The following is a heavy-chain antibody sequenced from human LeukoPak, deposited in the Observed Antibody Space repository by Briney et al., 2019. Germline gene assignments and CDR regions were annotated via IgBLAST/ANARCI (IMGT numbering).Heavy chain of an antibody. Sequence: PGGYLRLSCAASGFTFSSYWMSWVRQAPGKGLEWVANIKQDGSEKYYVDSVKGRFTISRDNAKNSLYLQMNSLRAEDTAVYYCAGGGPDDYYYYMDVWGKGTTVTVSS. CDR2: IKQDGSEK. D-gene: IGHD2-15*01. V-gene: IGHV3-7*01. CDR3: AGGGPDDYYYYMDV. CDR1: GFTFSSYW. J-gene: IGHJ6*03.